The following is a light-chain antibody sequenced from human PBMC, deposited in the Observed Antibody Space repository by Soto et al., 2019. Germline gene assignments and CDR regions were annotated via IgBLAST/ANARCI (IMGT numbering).Light chain of an antibody. CDR2: AAS. J-gene: IGKJ3*01. V-gene: IGKV1-9*01. Sequence: DIQLTQSPSFLSASVGDRVTITCRASQGISSYLAWYQQKPGKAPKLLIYAASTLQSGVPSRFIGSGSGKEFTLTISSLQPEDFATYYCQQLNSYPLAFGPGTKVDIK. CDR3: QQLNSYPLA. CDR1: QGISSY.